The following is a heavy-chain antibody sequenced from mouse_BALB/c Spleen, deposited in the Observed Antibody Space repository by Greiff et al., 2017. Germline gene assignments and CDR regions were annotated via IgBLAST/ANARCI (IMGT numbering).Heavy chain of an antibody. CDR2: ISTYYGDA. D-gene: IGHD1-2*01. CDR3: ARYGYVNYAMDY. J-gene: IGHJ4*01. Sequence: QVQLKESGAELVRPGVSVKISCKGSGYTFTDYAMHWVKQSHAKSLEWIGVISTYYGDASYNQKFKGKATMTVDKSSSTAYMELARLTSEDSAIYYCARYGYVNYAMDYWGQGTSVTVSS. CDR1: GYTFTDYA. V-gene: IGHV1S137*01.